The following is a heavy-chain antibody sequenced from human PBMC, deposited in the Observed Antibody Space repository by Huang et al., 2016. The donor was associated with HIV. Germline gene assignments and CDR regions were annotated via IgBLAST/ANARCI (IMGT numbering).Heavy chain of an antibody. J-gene: IGHJ3*02. V-gene: IGHV4-39*01. CDR1: GGSISSSSYY. Sequence: QLQLQESGPGLVKPSETLSLTCSVSGGSISSSSYYWGWIRQPPGTGLEWIGSIYYRGSTFYNPSLKSRVTISVDTSKNQFSLRLSSVTAADTSVYYCARHMDCSSSSCLAGGHERGPFDMWGQGTMVTVSS. CDR3: ARHMDCSSSSCLAGGHERGPFDM. D-gene: IGHD2-2*01. CDR2: IYYRGST.